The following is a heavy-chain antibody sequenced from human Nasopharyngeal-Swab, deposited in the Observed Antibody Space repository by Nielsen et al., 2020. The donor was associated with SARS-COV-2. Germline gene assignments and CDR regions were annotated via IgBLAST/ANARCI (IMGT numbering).Heavy chain of an antibody. CDR2: ITSSSGII. D-gene: IGHD3-16*01. Sequence: GGSLRLSCAASGFNFNYYSMNWVRQAPGKGLEWVSYITSSSGIIYYADSVKGRFTISRDDAKNSLYLQMNSLKVDDTAVYYCARRNPWGWDFDYWGQGTLVTVSS. J-gene: IGHJ4*02. CDR1: GFNFNYYS. V-gene: IGHV3-48*04. CDR3: ARRNPWGWDFDY.